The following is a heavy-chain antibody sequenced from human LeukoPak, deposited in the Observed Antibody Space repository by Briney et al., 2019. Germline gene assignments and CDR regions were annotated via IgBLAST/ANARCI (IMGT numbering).Heavy chain of an antibody. D-gene: IGHD3-9*01. CDR3: ARDSGYFDWLLWNYFDY. J-gene: IGHJ4*02. V-gene: IGHV3-33*01. CDR2: IWYDGSSK. Sequence: GGSLRLSCAASGFTFSSYGMHWVRQAPGKGLEWVAVIWYDGSSKYYADSVKGRFTISRDNSKNTLYLQMNSLRAEDTAVYYCARDSGYFDWLLWNYFDYWGQGTLVTVSS. CDR1: GFTFSSYG.